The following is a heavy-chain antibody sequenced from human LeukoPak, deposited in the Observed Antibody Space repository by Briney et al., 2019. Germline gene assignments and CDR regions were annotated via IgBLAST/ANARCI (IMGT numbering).Heavy chain of an antibody. CDR3: AANLWSRGGDYWYFDL. CDR1: GGTFSTSA. V-gene: IGHV1-69*13. J-gene: IGHJ2*01. CDR2: IVPIFATA. Sequence: SVKVSCKASGGTFSTSAISWVRQAPGQGLEWMGGIVPIFATANYAQKFQGRVTITADESTSTAYMDLSSLRSEDTALYYCAANLWSRGGDYWYFDLWGRGTLVTVSS. D-gene: IGHD3-10*01.